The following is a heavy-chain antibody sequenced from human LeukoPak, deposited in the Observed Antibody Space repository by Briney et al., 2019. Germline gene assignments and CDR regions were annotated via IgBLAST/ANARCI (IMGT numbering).Heavy chain of an antibody. J-gene: IGHJ4*02. Sequence: PGGSLRLSCAASGFTFDDYGMHWVRQAPGKGLEWVSGISGNSGSIHFADSVKGRFTLSRDNAKNSLYLQMRSLRAEDTALYYCAKDIYSSSWYYFDYWGQGTLVTVSS. CDR1: GFTFDDYG. CDR2: ISGNSGSI. D-gene: IGHD6-13*01. V-gene: IGHV3-9*01. CDR3: AKDIYSSSWYYFDY.